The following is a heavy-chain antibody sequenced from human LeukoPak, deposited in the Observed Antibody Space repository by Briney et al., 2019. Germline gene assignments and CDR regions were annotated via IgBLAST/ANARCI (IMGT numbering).Heavy chain of an antibody. CDR2: MNPNSGNT. Sequence: ASVKVSCKASGYTFTSYDINWVRQATGQGLEWMGWMNPNSGNTGYAQKLQGRVTMTRNTSISTACMELSSLRSEDTAVYYCARGHGALLWFGETEYFQHWGQGTLVTVSS. D-gene: IGHD3-10*01. J-gene: IGHJ1*01. CDR1: GYTFTSYD. CDR3: ARGHGALLWFGETEYFQH. V-gene: IGHV1-8*01.